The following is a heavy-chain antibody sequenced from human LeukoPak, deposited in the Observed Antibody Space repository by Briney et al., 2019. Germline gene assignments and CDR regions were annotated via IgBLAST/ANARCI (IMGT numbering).Heavy chain of an antibody. CDR2: ISGSGGST. CDR3: AQRSGISFGRFDS. Sequence: PGGSLRLSCAASGFTFSSYAMSWVRQAPGKGLEWVSAISGSGGSTYYADSVKGRFTISRDNSKAALYLQMNSLTADDTAVYYCAQRSGISFGRFDSWGQGTLVSVSS. D-gene: IGHD3-10*01. J-gene: IGHJ4*02. V-gene: IGHV3-23*01. CDR1: GFTFSSYA.